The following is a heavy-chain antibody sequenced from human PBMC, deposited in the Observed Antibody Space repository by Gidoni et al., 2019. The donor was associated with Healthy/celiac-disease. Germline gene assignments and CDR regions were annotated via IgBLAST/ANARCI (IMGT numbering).Heavy chain of an antibody. J-gene: IGHJ5*02. Sequence: EVQLVESGGGLVKPGGAFRLSCAASGFTFSNAWMSWVRQAPGKGLEWVGRIKRKTDCGTTDYAAPVKGRFTISRDDSKNTLYLQMNSLKTEDTAVYYCTTAGPTGAPWGQGTLVTVSS. CDR1: GFTFSNAW. V-gene: IGHV3-15*01. D-gene: IGHD7-27*01. CDR3: TTAGPTGAP. CDR2: IKRKTDCGTT.